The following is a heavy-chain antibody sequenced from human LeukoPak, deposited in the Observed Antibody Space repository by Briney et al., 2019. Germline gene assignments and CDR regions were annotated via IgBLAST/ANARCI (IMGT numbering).Heavy chain of an antibody. Sequence: SVKVSCKASGGTFSSYAISWVRQAPGQGLEWMGGIIPIFGTANYAQKFQGRVTITADESTSTAYMELSSLRSEDTAVYYCARVHDFWSGYFDYWGQGTPVTVSS. CDR1: GGTFSSYA. CDR2: IIPIFGTA. J-gene: IGHJ4*02. D-gene: IGHD3-3*01. CDR3: ARVHDFWSGYFDY. V-gene: IGHV1-69*13.